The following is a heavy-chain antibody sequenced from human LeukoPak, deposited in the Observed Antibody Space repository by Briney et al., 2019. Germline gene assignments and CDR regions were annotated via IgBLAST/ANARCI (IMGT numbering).Heavy chain of an antibody. D-gene: IGHD2-2*01. J-gene: IGHJ4*02. CDR1: GGTFSSYA. CDR3: AAGTKIVPAAPFDY. CDR2: IIPIFGTA. V-gene: IGHV1-69*13. Sequence: SVTVSCTASGGTFSSYAISWVRQAPEQGLECIGGIIPIFGTANYAQKFQGRVTITADESTSTAYMELSSLRSEDTAVYYCAAGTKIVPAAPFDYWGQGTLVTVSS.